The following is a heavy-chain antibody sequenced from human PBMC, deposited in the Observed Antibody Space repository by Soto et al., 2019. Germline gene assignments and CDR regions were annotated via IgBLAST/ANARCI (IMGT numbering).Heavy chain of an antibody. Sequence: GGSLRLSCAASGFTFSSYAMHWVRQAPGKGLEWVAVISYDGSNKYYADSVKGRFTISRDNSKNTLYLQMNSLRAEDTAVYYCARAPIPPSTVPQDYYYYYGMDVWGQGTTVTVSS. CDR1: GFTFSSYA. D-gene: IGHD4-4*01. V-gene: IGHV3-30-3*01. CDR3: ARAPIPPSTVPQDYYYYYGMDV. CDR2: ISYDGSNK. J-gene: IGHJ6*02.